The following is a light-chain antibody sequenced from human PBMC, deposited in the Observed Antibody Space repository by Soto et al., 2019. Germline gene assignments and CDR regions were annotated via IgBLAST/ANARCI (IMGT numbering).Light chain of an antibody. Sequence: DIQMTQSPSTLSASVGDRVTITCRASQSISSWLAWYQQKPGKAPKLLIYDASSLESGGPSRFSGSGSGTEFTLTISSLQPDDFATYYCQQYHSYSWTFGQGTKLRI. CDR3: QQYHSYSWT. V-gene: IGKV1-5*01. J-gene: IGKJ1*01. CDR1: QSISSW. CDR2: DAS.